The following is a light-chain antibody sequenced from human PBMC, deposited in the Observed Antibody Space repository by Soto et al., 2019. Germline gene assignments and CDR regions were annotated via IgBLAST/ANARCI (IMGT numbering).Light chain of an antibody. CDR2: DAS. J-gene: IGKJ3*01. CDR1: QSIGTW. V-gene: IGKV1-5*01. CDR3: QQYNSYGTT. Sequence: DIQMTQSPSTLSASVGDRVTITCRASQSIGTWLAWYQQKPGKAPKLLIFDASNLETGVPSRFSGSGSGTEFTLTISSLQPDDFATYYCQQYNSYGTTLGPGNKVDIK.